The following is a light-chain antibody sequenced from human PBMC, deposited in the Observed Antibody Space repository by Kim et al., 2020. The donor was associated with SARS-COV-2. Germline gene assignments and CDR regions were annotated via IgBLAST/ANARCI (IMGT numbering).Light chain of an antibody. CDR2: GAS. Sequence: EIVMTQSPATLSVSPGERATLSCRASQSVSSNLACYQQKPGRAPSLLIYGASTSATGITARCSGSGSGREFTLTTSSLQSAEFAVYYCQQYNNWPPLTFGGGTKVDIK. J-gene: IGKJ4*01. CDR3: QQYNNWPPLT. CDR1: QSVSSN. V-gene: IGKV3-15*01.